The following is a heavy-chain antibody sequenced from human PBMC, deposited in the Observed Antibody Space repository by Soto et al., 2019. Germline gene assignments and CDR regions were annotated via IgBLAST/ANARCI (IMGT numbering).Heavy chain of an antibody. CDR1: EFTFSSYG. J-gene: IGHJ4*02. CDR3: ARDKGYQTYYFDY. CDR2: IWYDGSNK. Sequence: GGSLGISCAASEFTFSSYGMPWVRQAPGKGLVWVAVIWYDGSNKYYADSVKGRFTISRDNFKNTLYLQMNSLRAEDTAVYYCARDKGYQTYYFDYWGQGTLVTVSS. D-gene: IGHD2-2*01. V-gene: IGHV3-33*01.